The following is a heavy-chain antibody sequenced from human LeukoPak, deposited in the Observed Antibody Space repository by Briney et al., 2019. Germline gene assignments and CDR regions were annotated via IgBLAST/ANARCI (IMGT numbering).Heavy chain of an antibody. CDR1: GFTFSGYW. Sequence: GRSLRLSCAASGFTFSGYWMSWVRQSPGKGLQWVANIKQDGSEKYYVDSVKGRFTISRDNAKNSLYLQMNSLRAEDTAVYYCVKYSSGWYYPHFDFWGQGTLVTVPS. CDR3: VKYSSGWYYPHFDF. D-gene: IGHD6-19*01. J-gene: IGHJ4*02. V-gene: IGHV3-7*01. CDR2: IKQDGSEK.